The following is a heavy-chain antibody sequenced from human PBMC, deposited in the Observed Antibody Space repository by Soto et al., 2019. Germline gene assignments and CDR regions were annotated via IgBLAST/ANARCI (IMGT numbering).Heavy chain of an antibody. CDR3: ARDTGRASADL. V-gene: IGHV3-48*03. Sequence: EVQLAESGGDLVQPGGSLRLSCVGSGFTFSYYEMNWVRQAPGKGLERVAFISHTDRLTHYPDSVRGRFTISRDNAKHSLYLHMTSLRVEDTAVYYCARDTGRASADLWGQGTLVTVSS. CDR2: ISHTDRLT. J-gene: IGHJ5*02. D-gene: IGHD6-13*01. CDR1: GFTFSYYE.